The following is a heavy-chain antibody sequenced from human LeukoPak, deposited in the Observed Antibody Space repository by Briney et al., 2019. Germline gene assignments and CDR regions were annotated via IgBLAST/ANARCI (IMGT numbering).Heavy chain of an antibody. CDR3: ARDRSRMASYPKSAFDI. D-gene: IGHD5-24*01. CDR2: ISGSGGST. J-gene: IGHJ3*02. V-gene: IGHV3-23*01. CDR1: GFTFSSYA. Sequence: QPGGSLRLSCAASGFTFSSYAMSWVRQAPGKGLEWVSAISGSGGSTYYADSVKGRFTISRDNSKNTLYLQMNSLRAEDTAVYYCARDRSRMASYPKSAFDIWGQGIMVTVSS.